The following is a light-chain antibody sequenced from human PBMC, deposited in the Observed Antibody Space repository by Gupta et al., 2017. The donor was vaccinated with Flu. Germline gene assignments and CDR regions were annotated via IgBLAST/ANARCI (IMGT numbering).Light chain of an antibody. V-gene: IGKV3-20*01. CDR1: QSASADF. CDR3: QRESGEYPLFT. J-gene: IGKJ1*01. CDR2: GAT. Sequence: LLQSPGTVSLSPGETATLSCRASQSASADFLVWYQKKPGQAPRVLIYGATRRAKGITDSFSGSWGGSDVTLTINKRDPEDFEVYFCQRESGEYPLFTFGQGTQVDIK.